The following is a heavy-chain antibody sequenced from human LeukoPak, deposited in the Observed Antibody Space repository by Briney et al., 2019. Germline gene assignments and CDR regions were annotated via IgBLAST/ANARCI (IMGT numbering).Heavy chain of an antibody. V-gene: IGHV3-72*01. CDR2: ARNKANSHTT. J-gene: IGHJ4*02. D-gene: IGHD1-26*01. CDR1: GFTFSDHY. Sequence: GGSLRLSCAASGFTFSDHYMDWVRQAPGKGLEGVGRARNKANSHTTEYAASVKGRFTISRNDSKNSLYLQMNSLKTEDTAVYYCARGPTGSYSNFDYWGQGTLVTVSS. CDR3: ARGPTGSYSNFDY.